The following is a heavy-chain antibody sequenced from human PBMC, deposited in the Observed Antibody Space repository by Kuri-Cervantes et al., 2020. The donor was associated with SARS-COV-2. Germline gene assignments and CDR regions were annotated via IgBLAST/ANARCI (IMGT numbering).Heavy chain of an antibody. CDR2: INPNSGGT. V-gene: IGHV1-2*02. Sequence: ASVKVSCKASGYTFTGYYMHWVRQAPGQGLEWMGWINPNSGGTNYAQKFQGRVTITADESTSTAYMELSSLRSEDTAVYYCASTSFVDIVATSEYYYYYYYMDVWGKGTTVTVSS. CDR1: GYTFTGYY. D-gene: IGHD5-12*01. J-gene: IGHJ6*03. CDR3: ASTSFVDIVATSEYYYYYYYMDV.